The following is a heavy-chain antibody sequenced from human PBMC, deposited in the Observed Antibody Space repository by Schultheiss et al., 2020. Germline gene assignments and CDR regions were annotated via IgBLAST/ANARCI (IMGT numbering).Heavy chain of an antibody. V-gene: IGHV3-48*02. Sequence: GGSLRLSCAASGFTFSSYSMNWVRQAPGKGLEWVSSISSSSRIIYYADSVKGRFTISRNNVKNSLYLQMNSLRDEDTAVYYCARDDKEQHTVFWSGLDYWGQGSLVTVSS. J-gene: IGHJ4*02. CDR3: ARDDKEQHTVFWSGLDY. CDR2: ISSSSRII. D-gene: IGHD3-3*01. CDR1: GFTFSSYS.